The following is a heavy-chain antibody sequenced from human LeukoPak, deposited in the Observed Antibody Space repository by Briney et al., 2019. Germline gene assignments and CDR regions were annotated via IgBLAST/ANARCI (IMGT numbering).Heavy chain of an antibody. CDR3: ASRREEGATDAFDI. Sequence: GESLKISCKASQYSLTIYWMAWVRQMPGKGLEWMGIIHLGDSDTRYSPSFQGQVTISADKSISTAYLQWSSLKASDTAIYYCASRREEGATDAFDIWGQGTMVTVSS. CDR1: QYSLTIYW. CDR2: IHLGDSDT. V-gene: IGHV5-51*01. J-gene: IGHJ3*02. D-gene: IGHD1-26*01.